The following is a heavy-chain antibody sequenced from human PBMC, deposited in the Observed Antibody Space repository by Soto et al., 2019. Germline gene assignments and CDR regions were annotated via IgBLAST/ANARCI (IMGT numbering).Heavy chain of an antibody. V-gene: IGHV5-51*01. CDR2: IYPGDSDT. J-gene: IGHJ6*02. CDR1: GYSFTSYW. CDR3: AGSLNADYYYYGMDV. Sequence: GASLKISCKGSGYSFTSYWIGWVRQMPGKGLEWMGIIYPGDSDTRYSPSFQGQVTISADKSISTAYLQWSSLKASDTAMYYCAGSLNADYYYYGMDVWGQGTTVTVSS.